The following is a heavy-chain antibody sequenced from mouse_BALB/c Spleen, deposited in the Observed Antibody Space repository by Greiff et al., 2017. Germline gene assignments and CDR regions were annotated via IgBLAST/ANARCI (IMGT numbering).Heavy chain of an antibody. CDR3: TRDEGDYGSFAY. V-gene: IGHV5-6-4*01. CDR2: ISSGGSYT. Sequence: EVKLVESGGGLVKPGGSLKLSCAASGFTFSSYTMSWVRQTPEKRLEWVATISSGGSYTYYPDSVKGRFTISRDNAKNTLYLQMSSLKSEDTAMYYCTRDEGDYGSFAYWGQGTLVTVSA. D-gene: IGHD2-4*01. CDR1: GFTFSSYT. J-gene: IGHJ3*01.